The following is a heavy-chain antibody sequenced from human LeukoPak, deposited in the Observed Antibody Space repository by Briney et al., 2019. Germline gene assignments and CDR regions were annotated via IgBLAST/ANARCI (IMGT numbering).Heavy chain of an antibody. CDR3: VRGGSGWDNNWFDP. D-gene: IGHD6-19*01. Sequence: GGSLRLSCAASGFTFSDYYMSWIRQAPGKGLEWVSYISSSSSYTNYADSVKGRFTISRDNAKNSLYLQMNCLRAEDTAVYYCVRGGSGWDNNWFDPWGQGTLVTVSS. J-gene: IGHJ5*02. CDR2: ISSSSSYT. V-gene: IGHV3-11*05. CDR1: GFTFSDYY.